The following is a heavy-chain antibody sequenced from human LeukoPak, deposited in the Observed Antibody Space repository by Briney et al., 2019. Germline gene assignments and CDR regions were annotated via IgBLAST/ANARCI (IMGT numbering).Heavy chain of an antibody. D-gene: IGHD1-26*01. CDR1: GGSISSSNYY. Sequence: SETLSLTCSVSGGSISSSNYYWDWIRQPPGKGLEWIGTIYYSGSTYYSPSLKSRVTISVDTSKNQFSLKLSSVTAADTAVYYCATRLGRSESYYGNLRIDPWGQGTLVTVSS. CDR3: ATRLGRSESYYGNLRIDP. J-gene: IGHJ5*02. V-gene: IGHV4-39*01. CDR2: IYYSGST.